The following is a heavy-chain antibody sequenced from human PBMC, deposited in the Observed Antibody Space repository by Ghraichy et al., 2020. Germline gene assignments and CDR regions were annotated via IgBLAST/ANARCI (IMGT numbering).Heavy chain of an antibody. J-gene: IGHJ4*02. CDR2: IWYDGSNK. Sequence: GGSLRLSCAASGFTFSSYGMHWVRQAPGKGLEWVAVIWYDGSNKYYADSVKGRFTISRDNSKNTLYLQMNSLRAEDTAVYYCAREIGGVTENAFDYWGQGTLVTVSS. V-gene: IGHV3-33*01. CDR1: GFTFSSYG. CDR3: AREIGGVTENAFDY. D-gene: IGHD3-16*01.